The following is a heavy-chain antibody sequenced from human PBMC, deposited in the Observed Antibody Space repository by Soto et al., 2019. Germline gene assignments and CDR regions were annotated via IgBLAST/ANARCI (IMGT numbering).Heavy chain of an antibody. CDR2: TSSRSRWNN. CDR3: ARVGYYSDISGSGMDV. CDR1: GDSVSSNSAT. D-gene: IGHD3-22*01. Sequence: SQTLSLTCAISGDSVSSNSATWNWIRQSPSRGLEWLGRTSSRSRWNNDYAVSMKGRITINPDTSKNQFSLQLNSVTPDDTAVYYCARVGYYSDISGSGMDVWGQGTTVTVSS. J-gene: IGHJ6*02. V-gene: IGHV6-1*01.